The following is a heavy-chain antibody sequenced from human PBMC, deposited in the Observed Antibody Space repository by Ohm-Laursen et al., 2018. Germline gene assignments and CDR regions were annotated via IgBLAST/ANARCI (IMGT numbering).Heavy chain of an antibody. V-gene: IGHV1-46*01. CDR2: INTGGGST. Sequence: ASVKVSCKASGYTFTNYYMHWVRQAPGQGLEWIGIINTGGGSTSHAQKFQGRLTMTRDTSTSTVYMELSSLRSEDTAMYYCARGQPIDFWGQGTLVTVPS. J-gene: IGHJ4*02. CDR3: ARGQPIDF. CDR1: GYTFTNYY.